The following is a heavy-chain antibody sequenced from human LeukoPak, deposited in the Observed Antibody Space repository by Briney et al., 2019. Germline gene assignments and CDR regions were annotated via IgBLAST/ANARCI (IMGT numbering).Heavy chain of an antibody. CDR3: AKDGPYITIFGVVIGHYYYYGMDV. D-gene: IGHD3-3*01. CDR2: ISGSGGST. V-gene: IGHV3-23*01. J-gene: IGHJ6*02. Sequence: GGSLRLSCAASGFTFSSYAMSWVHQAPGKGLEWVSAISGSGGSTYYADSVKGRFTISRDNSKNTLYLQMNSLRAEDTAVYYCAKDGPYITIFGVVIGHYYYYGMDVWGQGTTVTVSS. CDR1: GFTFSSYA.